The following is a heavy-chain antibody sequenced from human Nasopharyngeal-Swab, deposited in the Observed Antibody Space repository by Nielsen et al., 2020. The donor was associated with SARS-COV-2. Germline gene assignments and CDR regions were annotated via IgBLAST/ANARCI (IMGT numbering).Heavy chain of an antibody. D-gene: IGHD5-18*01. Sequence: GESLKISCAASGFTFSNAWMSWVRQAPGKGLEWVGRIKSKTDGGTTDYAAPVKGRFTISRDDSKNTLYVQMNSLRAEDTAVYYCARGGGTYTAIDYWGQGTLVTVSS. CDR2: IKSKTDGGTT. CDR1: GFTFSNAW. V-gene: IGHV3-15*01. CDR3: ARGGGTYTAIDY. J-gene: IGHJ4*02.